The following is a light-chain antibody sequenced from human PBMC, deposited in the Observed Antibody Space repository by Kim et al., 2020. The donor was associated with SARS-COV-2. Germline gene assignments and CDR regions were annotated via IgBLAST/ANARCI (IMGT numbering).Light chain of an antibody. Sequence: PGGTVALPCGSTTGSVTSHHYPFWFQQKPGQAPRTLIYDTDKRQSWTPTRFSGSLRGGEAALTLSSAQPEDEADYYCLLYYGGPRVFGGGTQLTVL. CDR1: TGSVTSHHY. V-gene: IGLV7-46*01. CDR2: DTD. CDR3: LLYYGGPRV. J-gene: IGLJ3*02.